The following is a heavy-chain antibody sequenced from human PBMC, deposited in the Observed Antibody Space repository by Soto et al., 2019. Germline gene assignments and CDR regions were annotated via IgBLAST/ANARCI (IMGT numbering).Heavy chain of an antibody. CDR3: AGTLAVADLPHGGHWWFDP. V-gene: IGHV4-59*01. Sequence: PSETLSLTCTVSGGSISSYYWSWIRQPPGKGLEWIGYIYYSGSTNYNPSLKSRVTISVDTSKNQFSLKLSSVTAADTAVYYCAGTLAVADLPHGGHWWFDPWGQGTLVTVSS. D-gene: IGHD6-19*01. CDR1: GGSISSYY. J-gene: IGHJ5*02. CDR2: IYYSGST.